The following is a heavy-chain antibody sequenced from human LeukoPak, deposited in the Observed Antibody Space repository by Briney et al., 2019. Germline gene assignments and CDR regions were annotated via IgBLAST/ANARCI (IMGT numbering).Heavy chain of an antibody. J-gene: IGHJ4*02. CDR1: GGXFSGYY. CDR3: ASFEVGYYYDSSGYYY. CDR2: INHSGST. V-gene: IGHV4-34*01. D-gene: IGHD3-22*01. Sequence: PSETLSLTCAVYGGXFSGYYCSWIRQPPGKGLEWIGEINHSGSTNYNPSLKSRVTISVDTSKNQFSLKLSSVTAADTAVYYCASFEVGYYYDSSGYYYWGQGTLVTVSS.